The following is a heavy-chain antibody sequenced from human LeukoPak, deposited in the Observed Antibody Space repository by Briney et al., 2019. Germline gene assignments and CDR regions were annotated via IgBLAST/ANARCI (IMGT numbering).Heavy chain of an antibody. D-gene: IGHD2-21*02. J-gene: IGHJ6*03. Sequence: ASVKVSCKASGYTFTSYGISWVRQAPGQGLEWMGWISAYNGNTNYAQKLQGRVTMTTDTSTSTAYMELRSLRSDDTAVYYCARCGGDCYARYYYYYMDAWGKGTTVTISS. V-gene: IGHV1-18*01. CDR2: ISAYNGNT. CDR3: ARCGGDCYARYYYYYMDA. CDR1: GYTFTSYG.